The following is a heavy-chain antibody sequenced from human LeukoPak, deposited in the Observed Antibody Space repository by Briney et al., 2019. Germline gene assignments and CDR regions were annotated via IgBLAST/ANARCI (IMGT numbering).Heavy chain of an antibody. J-gene: IGHJ4*02. D-gene: IGHD2-2*01. CDR2: IYYSGST. CDR1: GGSISSSSYY. Sequence: PSETLSLTCTVSGGSISSSSYYWGWIRQPPGKGLEWIGSIYYSGSTYYNPSLKSRVTISVDTSKNQFSLKLSSVTAADTAVYYCARSEQYQLNGCSDYWGQGTLVSVSS. V-gene: IGHV4-39*01. CDR3: ARSEQYQLNGCSDY.